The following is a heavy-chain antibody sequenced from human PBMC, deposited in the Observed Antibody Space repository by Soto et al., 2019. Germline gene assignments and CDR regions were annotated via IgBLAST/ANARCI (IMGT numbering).Heavy chain of an antibody. CDR3: ARGRIMAQSSLHFDS. V-gene: IGHV4-34*01. D-gene: IGHD3-9*01. CDR2: INHSGST. J-gene: IGHJ4*02. Sequence: LSLSCGVYGGSFIEYYWSWIRQPPGKGLEWIAEINHSGSTYYNPSLKSRVTISVDTSKNQFSLKLSSVTGADTALYFCARGRIMAQSSLHFDSWGQGTLVTAPQ. CDR1: GGSFIEYY.